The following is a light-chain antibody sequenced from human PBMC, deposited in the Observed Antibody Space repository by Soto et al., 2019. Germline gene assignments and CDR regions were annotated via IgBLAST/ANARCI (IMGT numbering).Light chain of an antibody. CDR1: QSVSGSY. Sequence: EIVLTRSPGTLSLYPGERATLSCRASQSVSGSYLAWYQQKPGHAPRLLIYGASSRASGIPDRFSGSGSGTDFTLTISSMEPEDFAVYYCQQYGSSRTFGQGTKVDIK. CDR3: QQYGSSRT. V-gene: IGKV3-20*01. J-gene: IGKJ1*01. CDR2: GAS.